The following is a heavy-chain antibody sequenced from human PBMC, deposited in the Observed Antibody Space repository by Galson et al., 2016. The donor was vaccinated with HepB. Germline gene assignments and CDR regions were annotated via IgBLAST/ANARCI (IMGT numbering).Heavy chain of an antibody. CDR3: ARGLVGSGMDV. CDR2: INWSGDST. J-gene: IGHJ6*02. V-gene: IGHV3-20*01. CDR1: GFTFDDYG. Sequence: SLRLSCAVSGFTFDDYGMTWVRQAPGKGLAWVSGINWSGDSTAYADSVKGRFTMYRYEARNSLYLQMSSLRVEDTALYQCARGLVGSGMDVWGQGTTVTVAS. D-gene: IGHD3-10*01.